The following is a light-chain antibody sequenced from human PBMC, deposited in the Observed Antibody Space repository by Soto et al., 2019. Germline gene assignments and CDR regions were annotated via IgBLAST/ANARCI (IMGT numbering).Light chain of an antibody. CDR1: SSDVGGYDY. CDR2: EVS. Sequence: QSVLTQPASVSGSPGQSITISCTGTSSDVGGYDYVSWYQQHPGKAPKVMIYEVSNRPSGVSNGFSGSKSGNTASLTISGLQAEDEADYYCSSYTTRSTLVLFGGGTKVTVL. CDR3: SSYTTRSTLVL. J-gene: IGLJ2*01. V-gene: IGLV2-14*01.